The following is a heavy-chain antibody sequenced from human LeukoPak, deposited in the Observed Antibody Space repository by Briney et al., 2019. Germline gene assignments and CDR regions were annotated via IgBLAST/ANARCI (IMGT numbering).Heavy chain of an antibody. V-gene: IGHV4-59*08. CDR2: IYYSGST. D-gene: IGHD6-13*01. Sequence: SETLSLTCTVSGGSISSYYWSWIRQPPGKGLEWIGYIYYSGSTNYNPSLKSRVTISVDTSKNQFSLKLSSVTAADTAVYYCARLPLAAAGRGYYYYYGMDVWGQGTTVTVSS. J-gene: IGHJ6*02. CDR3: ARLPLAAAGRGYYYYYGMDV. CDR1: GGSISSYY.